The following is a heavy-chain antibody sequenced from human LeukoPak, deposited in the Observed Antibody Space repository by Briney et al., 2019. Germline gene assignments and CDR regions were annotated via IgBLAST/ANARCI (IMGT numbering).Heavy chain of an antibody. V-gene: IGHV4-59*01. Sequence: SETLSLTCTVSGGSISSYYWSWIRQPPGKGLEWIGYIYYSGSTNYNPSLKSRVTISVDTSKNQFSLKLSSATAADTAVYYCARGTDFDYWGQGTLVTVSS. CDR1: GGSISSYY. J-gene: IGHJ4*02. CDR3: ARGTDFDY. D-gene: IGHD1-14*01. CDR2: IYYSGST.